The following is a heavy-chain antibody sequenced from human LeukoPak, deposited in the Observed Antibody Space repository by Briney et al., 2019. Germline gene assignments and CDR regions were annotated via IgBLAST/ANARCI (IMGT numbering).Heavy chain of an antibody. CDR2: INPNSGGT. D-gene: IGHD3-10*01. J-gene: IGHJ5*02. Sequence: ASVKVSCKASGDTFTGYYMHWVRQAPGQGLEWMGWINPNSGGTNYAQKFQGRVTMTRDTSISTAYMELSRLRSDDTAVYYCARELVRGVIRFDPWGQGTLVTVSS. CDR1: GDTFTGYY. CDR3: ARELVRGVIRFDP. V-gene: IGHV1-2*02.